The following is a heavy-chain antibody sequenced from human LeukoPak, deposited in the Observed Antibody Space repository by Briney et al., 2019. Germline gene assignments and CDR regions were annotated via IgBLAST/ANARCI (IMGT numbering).Heavy chain of an antibody. D-gene: IGHD1-1*01. CDR3: ARGFQLESTDY. Sequence: PGGSLRLSCAASGFTFSSYSMNWVRQAPGKGLEWVSYISSSSSTIYYADSVKGRFTLSRDNAKNSLYLQMNSLRAEDTAVYYCARGFQLESTDYWGQGTLVTVSS. J-gene: IGHJ4*02. CDR1: GFTFSSYS. CDR2: ISSSSSTI. V-gene: IGHV3-48*01.